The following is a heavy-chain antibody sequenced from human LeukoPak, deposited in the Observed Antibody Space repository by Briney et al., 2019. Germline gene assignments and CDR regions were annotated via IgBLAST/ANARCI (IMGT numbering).Heavy chain of an antibody. CDR1: GFTFSDYY. CDR2: ISGRNYI. J-gene: IGHJ4*02. CDR3: ARVRGGNFDF. D-gene: IGHD3-10*01. V-gene: IGHV3-11*05. Sequence: GGSLRLSGAASGFTFSDYYMSWIRQAPGKGLEWVSYISGRNYITYADSVKGRFTISRDNAKNSLFVQMNSLRAEDTAVYYCARVRGGNFDFWGQGTLVTVSS.